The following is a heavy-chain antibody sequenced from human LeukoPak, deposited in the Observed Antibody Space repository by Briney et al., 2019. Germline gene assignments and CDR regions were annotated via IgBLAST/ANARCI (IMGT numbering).Heavy chain of an antibody. CDR3: AKGTLPRGYSYGYDLYYFDY. CDR2: ISGSGGST. Sequence: GGTLRLSCAASGFTFSSYGMSWVHQAPGKGLEWVSGISGSGGSTYYADSVKGRFTISRDNSKNTLYLQMNSLRAEDTAVYYCAKGTLPRGYSYGYDLYYFDYWGQGTLVTVSS. CDR1: GFTFSSYG. J-gene: IGHJ4*02. V-gene: IGHV3-23*01. D-gene: IGHD5-18*01.